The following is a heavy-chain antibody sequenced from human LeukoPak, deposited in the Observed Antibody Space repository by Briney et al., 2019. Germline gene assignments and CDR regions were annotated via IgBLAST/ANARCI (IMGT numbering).Heavy chain of an antibody. Sequence: PSETLSLTCTVSGGSISSHYWSWIRQPPGKGLEWIGYIYYSGSTDYNPSLKSRATMSVDTAKNQFSLKLSSLTAADAAVYYCARILRWWESFSDGAFDIWGERTMVTVSS. CDR3: ARILRWWESFSDGAFDI. D-gene: IGHD3-3*01. CDR2: IYYSGST. J-gene: IGHJ3*02. CDR1: GGSISSHY. V-gene: IGHV4-59*11.